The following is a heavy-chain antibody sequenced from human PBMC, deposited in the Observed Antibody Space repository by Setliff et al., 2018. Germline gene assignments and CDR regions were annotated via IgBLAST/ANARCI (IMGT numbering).Heavy chain of an antibody. CDR1: GFTFSSYR. D-gene: IGHD2-15*01. CDR3: ARTCSGSGCYAGLES. CDR2: IWDDGGRK. V-gene: IGHV3-33*08. Sequence: GGSLRLSCAASGFTFSSYRMHWVRQAPGKGLEWVAVIWDDGGRKYHADSVKGRFTISRDNSKNTLYLQMNSLRPEDTAVYYCARTCSGSGCYAGLESWGQGTPVTVSS. J-gene: IGHJ4*02.